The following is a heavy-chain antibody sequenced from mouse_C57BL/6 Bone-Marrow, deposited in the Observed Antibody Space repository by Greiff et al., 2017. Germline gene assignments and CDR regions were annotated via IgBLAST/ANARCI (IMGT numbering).Heavy chain of an antibody. D-gene: IGHD2-1*01. V-gene: IGHV14-2*01. Sequence: EVNVVESGAELVKPGASVKLSCTASGFNIKDYYMHWVKQRTEQGLEWIGRIDPEDGETKYAPKFQGKATITADTSSNTAYLQLSSLTSEDTAVYYCARDLLWPGGFAYWGRGTLITVSA. CDR1: GFNIKDYY. CDR3: ARDLLWPGGFAY. CDR2: IDPEDGET. J-gene: IGHJ3*01.